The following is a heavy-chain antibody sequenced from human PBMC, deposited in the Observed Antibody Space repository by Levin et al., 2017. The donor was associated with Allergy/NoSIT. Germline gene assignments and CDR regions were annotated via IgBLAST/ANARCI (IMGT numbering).Heavy chain of an antibody. CDR3: ARDGLYCSGGSCYLYGMDV. D-gene: IGHD2-15*01. CDR2: INPNSGGT. Sequence: ASVKVSCKASGYTFTGYYMHWVRQAPGQGLEWMGWINPNSGGTNYAQKFQGRVTMTRDTSISTAYMELSRLRSDDTAVYYCARDGLYCSGGSCYLYGMDVWGQGTTVTVSS. J-gene: IGHJ6*02. CDR1: GYTFTGYY. V-gene: IGHV1-2*02.